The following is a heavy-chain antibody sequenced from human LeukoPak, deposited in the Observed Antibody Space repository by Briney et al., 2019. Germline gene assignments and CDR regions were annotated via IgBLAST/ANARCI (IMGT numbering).Heavy chain of an antibody. J-gene: IGHJ4*02. V-gene: IGHV3-23*01. Sequence: GGSLRLSCAASGFTFSSYAMSWVRQAPGKGLEWVSAISGSGGSTYYADSVKGRFTISRDNSKNTLYLQMNSLRAQDTAVYYCAKGSVEMATISSDYWGQGTLVTVSS. CDR2: ISGSGGST. CDR1: GFTFSSYA. CDR3: AKGSVEMATISSDY. D-gene: IGHD5-12*01.